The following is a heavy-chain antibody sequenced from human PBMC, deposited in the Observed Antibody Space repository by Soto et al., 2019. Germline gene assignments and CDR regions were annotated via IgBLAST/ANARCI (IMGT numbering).Heavy chain of an antibody. CDR3: AKDPRAERGELWLLQYFDY. Sequence: QVQLVDSGGGVVQPGRSLRLSCAASGFTFSNYAMHWVRQAPGKGLEWVALISYGGSYTYYADSVRGRFTISRDNSKSTLFLQMNGLTSEDTAVYFCAKDPRAERGELWLLQYFDYWGQGTLVTVS. CDR2: ISYGGSYT. CDR1: GFTFSNYA. V-gene: IGHV3-30*18. D-gene: IGHD3-9*01. J-gene: IGHJ4*02.